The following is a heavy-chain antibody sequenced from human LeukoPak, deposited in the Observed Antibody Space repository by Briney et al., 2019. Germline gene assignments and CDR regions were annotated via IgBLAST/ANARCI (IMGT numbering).Heavy chain of an antibody. J-gene: IGHJ4*02. CDR2: IRYDGSNK. D-gene: IGHD6-19*01. CDR1: GFTFSSYG. Sequence: GGSLRLSCAASGFTFSSYGMHWVRQAPGKGLEWVAFIRYDGSNKYYADSVKGRFTISRDNSKNTLYLQMNSLRAEDTGVYYCAKEAIPLAVAGLGVDYWGQGNLVTVSS. CDR3: AKEAIPLAVAGLGVDY. V-gene: IGHV3-30*02.